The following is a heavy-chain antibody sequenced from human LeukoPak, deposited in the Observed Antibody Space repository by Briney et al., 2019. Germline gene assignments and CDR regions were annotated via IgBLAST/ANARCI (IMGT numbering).Heavy chain of an antibody. CDR1: GFTFSSYA. CDR2: ITYDGRNK. D-gene: IGHD3-22*01. Sequence: PGGSLRLSCAASGFTFSSYAMHWARQAPAEGLEGVAVITYDGRNKYYADSVKGRFTISRDNAKNSLYLQMNSLRAEDTAVYYCARERYDSSGYRAYYFDYWGQGTLVTVSS. CDR3: ARERYDSSGYRAYYFDY. J-gene: IGHJ4*02. V-gene: IGHV3-30*04.